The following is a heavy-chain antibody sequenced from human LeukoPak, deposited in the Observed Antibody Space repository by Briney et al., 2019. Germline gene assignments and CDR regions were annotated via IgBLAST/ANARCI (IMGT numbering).Heavy chain of an antibody. CDR2: IYYSGST. J-gene: IGHJ5*02. Sequence: PETLSLTCTVSGGSISSSSYYWGWIRQPPGKGLEWIGSIYYSGSTYYNPSLKSRVTISVDTSKNQFSLKLSSVTAADTAVYYCAMDCSGGSCFDPWGQGTLVTVSS. CDR3: AMDCSGGSCFDP. CDR1: GGSISSSSYY. D-gene: IGHD2-15*01. V-gene: IGHV4-39*01.